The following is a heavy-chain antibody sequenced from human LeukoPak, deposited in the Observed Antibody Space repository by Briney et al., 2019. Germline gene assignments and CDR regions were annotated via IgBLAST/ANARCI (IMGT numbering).Heavy chain of an antibody. CDR2: ISAYNGNT. CDR3: ARLWGYDSSGYYQKDFDY. CDR1: GYTFTSYG. V-gene: IGHV1-18*01. D-gene: IGHD3-22*01. J-gene: IGHJ4*02. Sequence: ASVKVSCKASGYTFTSYGISWVRQAPGQGLEWMGWISAYNGNTNYAQKLQGRVTMTTDTSTSTAYMELRSLRSDDTAVYYCARLWGYDSSGYYQKDFDYWGQGTLVTVSS.